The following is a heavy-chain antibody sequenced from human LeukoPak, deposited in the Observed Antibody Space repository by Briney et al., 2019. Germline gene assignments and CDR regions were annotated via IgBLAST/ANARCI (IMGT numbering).Heavy chain of an antibody. Sequence: GGSLRLSCAASGFTLSSNWMRWVRQAPGEGLVWVSRINNDGSSTSYADSVKGRFTISRDNAKDTLFLQMNSLRAEDTAVYYCVKYSSGWNWGQGTLVTVSS. D-gene: IGHD6-19*01. CDR2: INNDGSST. V-gene: IGHV3-74*01. CDR1: GFTLSSNW. J-gene: IGHJ4*02. CDR3: VKYSSGWN.